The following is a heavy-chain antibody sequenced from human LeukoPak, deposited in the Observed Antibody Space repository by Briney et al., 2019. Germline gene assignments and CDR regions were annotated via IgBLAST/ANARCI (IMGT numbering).Heavy chain of an antibody. CDR1: GFTFSSYA. J-gene: IGHJ4*02. Sequence: GGSLRLSCAASGFTFSSYALSWVRQAPGKGLEWVSAISGSGGSTYYADSVKGRFTISRDNSKNTLYLQMNSLRAEDTAVYYCAKASSGWYTGIYFDYWGQGNLVTVSS. CDR3: AKASSGWYTGIYFDY. CDR2: ISGSGGST. V-gene: IGHV3-23*01. D-gene: IGHD6-19*01.